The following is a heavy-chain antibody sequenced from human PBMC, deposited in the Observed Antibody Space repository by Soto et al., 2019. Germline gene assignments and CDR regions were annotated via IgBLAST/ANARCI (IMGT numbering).Heavy chain of an antibody. CDR1: VFIFSRYG. D-gene: IGHD3-10*01. J-gene: IGHJ6*02. V-gene: IGHV3-30*18. CDR3: AKDLGSGKPYYYYAMDV. Sequence: QGQLVESGGGVVQPGTSLRLSCEASVFIFSRYGMHWVRQAPGKGLEWVAVISYDGSNKYYAESVKGRFIISRDKSENTLYLQMNSLRAEDTAVYYCAKDLGSGKPYYYYAMDVWGQGTTVTVSS. CDR2: ISYDGSNK.